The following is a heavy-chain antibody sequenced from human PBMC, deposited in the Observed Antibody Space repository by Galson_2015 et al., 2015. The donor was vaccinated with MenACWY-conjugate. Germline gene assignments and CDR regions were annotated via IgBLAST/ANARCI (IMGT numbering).Heavy chain of an antibody. J-gene: IGHJ3*02. D-gene: IGHD6-13*01. Sequence: SLRLSCAASGLIFSDYEMNWVRQVPGKGLEWLAYIRRSGSTIYYADSVKGRFTISRDNAKISLYLQMSSLRREDTAFYYCARGGSISSRYGGAFDIWGPGTMVTVSS. V-gene: IGHV3-48*03. CDR3: ARGGSISSRYGGAFDI. CDR1: GLIFSDYE. CDR2: IRRSGSTI.